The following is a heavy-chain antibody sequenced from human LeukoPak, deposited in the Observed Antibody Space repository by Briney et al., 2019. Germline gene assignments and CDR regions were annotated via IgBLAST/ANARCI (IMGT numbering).Heavy chain of an antibody. V-gene: IGHV3-66*01. CDR2: IYSDGST. Sequence: PGGSLRLSCAASGLTVSSNYMSWVRQAPGKGLEWVSVIYSDGSTYYADSVKGRFTISRDNSKNTVYLQMNSLRAEDTAVYFCARRPDYGGTPPFDHWGQGTLVTVSS. J-gene: IGHJ4*02. D-gene: IGHD4-23*01. CDR1: GLTVSSNY. CDR3: ARRPDYGGTPPFDH.